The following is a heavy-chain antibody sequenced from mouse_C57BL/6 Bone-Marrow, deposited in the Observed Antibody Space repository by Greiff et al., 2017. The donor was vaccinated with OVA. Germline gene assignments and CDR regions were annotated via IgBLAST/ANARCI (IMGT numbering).Heavy chain of an antibody. CDR2: IHPSDSDT. J-gene: IGHJ1*03. CDR1: GYTFTSYW. V-gene: IGHV1-74*01. CDR3: APSPHYGSSRYWYFDV. Sequence: QVQLQQPGAELVKPGASVKVSCKASGYTFTSYWMHWVKQRPGQGLEWIGRIHPSDSDTNYNQKFKGKATLTVEKSSSTAYMQLSSLTSEDSAVYDCAPSPHYGSSRYWYFDVWGTGTTVTVSS. D-gene: IGHD1-1*01.